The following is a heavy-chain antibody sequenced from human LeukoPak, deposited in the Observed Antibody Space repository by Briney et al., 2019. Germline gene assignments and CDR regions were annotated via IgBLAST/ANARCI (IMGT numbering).Heavy chain of an antibody. CDR2: IFTTGST. CDR1: GGSINGGSYY. Sequence: SETLSLTCSVSGGSINGGSYYWSWIRQPAGKPLEWIGHIFTTGSTSYNPSLRTRVTISVDTSKNQFSLKLSSVTAADTAVYYCARGPAAWELAVVIYYFDYWGQGTLVTVSS. J-gene: IGHJ4*02. V-gene: IGHV4-61*09. D-gene: IGHD3-22*01. CDR3: ARGPAAWELAVVIYYFDY.